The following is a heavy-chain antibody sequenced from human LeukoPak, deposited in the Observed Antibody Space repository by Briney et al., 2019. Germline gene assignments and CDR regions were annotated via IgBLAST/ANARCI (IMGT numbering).Heavy chain of an antibody. D-gene: IGHD5-18*01. CDR1: GGSISSYY. V-gene: IGHV4-59*08. J-gene: IGHJ4*02. CDR3: ARQQIQLWPLYFDY. CDR2: IYYSGST. Sequence: SETLSLTCTVSGGSISSYYWSWIRQPPGKGQEWIGYIYYSGSTNYNPSLKSRVTISVDTSKNQFSLKLSSVTAADTAVYYCARQQIQLWPLYFDYWGQGTLVTVSS.